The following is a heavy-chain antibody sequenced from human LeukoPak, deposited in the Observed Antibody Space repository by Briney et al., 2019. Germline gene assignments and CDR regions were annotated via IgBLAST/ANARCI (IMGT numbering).Heavy chain of an antibody. Sequence: SETLSLTCTVSGGSINIYYWSWIRQPAGKGLEWIGRIYTSGSTNYNPSLKSRVTMSVDTSKNQFSLKLSSVTAANTAIYYCARGPLTVTRGFDPWGQGTLVTVSS. CDR3: ARGPLTVTRGFDP. V-gene: IGHV4-4*07. CDR2: IYTSGST. J-gene: IGHJ5*02. D-gene: IGHD4-17*01. CDR1: GGSINIYY.